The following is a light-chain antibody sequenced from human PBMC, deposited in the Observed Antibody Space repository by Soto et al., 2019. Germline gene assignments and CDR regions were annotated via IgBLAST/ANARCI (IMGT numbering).Light chain of an antibody. Sequence: MTQAPRTLSESQRERVTLSCRTSHSVNSHVAWYQQKPGQAPRLLLYGASTRATGIPVRFSGSGFGTEFTLTISSLQSEDFAVYYCQQYKNWPLFGQGTRLEIK. CDR1: HSVNSH. J-gene: IGKJ5*01. CDR2: GAS. CDR3: QQYKNWPL. V-gene: IGKV3-15*01.